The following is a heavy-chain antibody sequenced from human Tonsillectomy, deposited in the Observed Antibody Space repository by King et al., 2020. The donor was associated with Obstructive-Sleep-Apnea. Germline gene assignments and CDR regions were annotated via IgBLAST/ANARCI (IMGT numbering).Heavy chain of an antibody. CDR3: ARPLREGYGDLGACHN. CDR2: IYYSGST. D-gene: IGHD4-17*01. V-gene: IGHV4-39*07. Sequence: QLQESGPGLVKPSETLSLTCTVSGGSISSSRYYWGWIRQPPGKGLEWIGSIYYSGSTYYNPSLKSRVTISVDTSKNQFSLKLSSVTAADTAVYYGARPLREGYGDLGACHNWGQGTMGTVSA. J-gene: IGHJ3*02. CDR1: GGSISSSRYY.